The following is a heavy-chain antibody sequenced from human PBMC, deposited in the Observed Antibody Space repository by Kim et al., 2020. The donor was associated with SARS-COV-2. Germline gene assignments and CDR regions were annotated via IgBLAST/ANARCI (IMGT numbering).Heavy chain of an antibody. CDR2: ISYDGSNK. D-gene: IGHD3-22*01. Sequence: GGSLRLSCAASGFTFSSYGMHWVRQAPGKGLEWVAVISYDGSNKYYADSVKGRFTISRDNSKNTLYLQMNSLRAEDTAVYYCAKDLQDYYDSSGFDYWGQGTLVTVSS. V-gene: IGHV3-30*18. J-gene: IGHJ4*02. CDR1: GFTFSSYG. CDR3: AKDLQDYYDSSGFDY.